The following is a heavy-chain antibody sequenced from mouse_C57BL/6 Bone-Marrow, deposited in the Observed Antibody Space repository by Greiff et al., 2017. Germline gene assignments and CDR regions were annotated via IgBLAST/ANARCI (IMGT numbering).Heavy chain of an antibody. D-gene: IGHD2-4*01. CDR1: GFTFSDYY. CDR3: ARPTMITRYAMDY. J-gene: IGHJ4*01. CDR2: ISNGGGST. Sequence: DVHLVESGGGLVQPGGSLKLSCAASGFTFSDYYMYWVRQTPEKRLEWVAYISNGGGSTYYPDTVKGRFTISRDNAKNTLYLQMSRLKSEDTAMYYCARPTMITRYAMDYWGQGTSVTVSS. V-gene: IGHV5-12*01.